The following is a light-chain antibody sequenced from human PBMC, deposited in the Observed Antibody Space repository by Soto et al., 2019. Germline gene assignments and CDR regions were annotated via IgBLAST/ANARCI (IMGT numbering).Light chain of an antibody. CDR1: NSVNSN. Sequence: VMTQSPATLSVSPGERATLSCRASNSVNSNLAWYQQKPGQAPRLRISGASTRATGIPARFSGSGSETEFTLTISSLQSEDFAVYYCQQYNNWWTFGQGTKVEMK. CDR3: QQYNNWWT. J-gene: IGKJ1*01. V-gene: IGKV3-15*01. CDR2: GAS.